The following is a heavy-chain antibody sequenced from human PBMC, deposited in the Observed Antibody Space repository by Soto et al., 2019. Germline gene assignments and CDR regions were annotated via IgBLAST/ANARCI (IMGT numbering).Heavy chain of an antibody. CDR3: ARDNGYCSGGSCPSYYYYYGMDV. J-gene: IGHJ6*02. V-gene: IGHV1-18*01. D-gene: IGHD2-15*01. Sequence: ASVKVSCKASGYTFTSYGISWVRQAPGQGLEWMGWISAYNGNTNYAQKLQGRVTMTTDTSTSTAYMELRSLRSDDTAVYYCARDNGYCSGGSCPSYYYYYGMDVWGQGTTVTVSS. CDR2: ISAYNGNT. CDR1: GYTFTSYG.